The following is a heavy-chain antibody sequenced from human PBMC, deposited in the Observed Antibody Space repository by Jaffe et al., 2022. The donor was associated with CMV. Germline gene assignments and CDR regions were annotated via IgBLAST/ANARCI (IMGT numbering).Heavy chain of an antibody. CDR3: TTTQGFGELLWGLPWTDY. Sequence: EVQLVESGGGLVKPGGSLRLSCAASGFTFSNAWMSWVRQAPGKGLEWVGRIKSKTDGGTTDYAAPVKGRFTISRDDSKNTLYLQMNSLKTEDTAVYYCTTTQGFGELLWGLPWTDYWGQGTLVTVSS. J-gene: IGHJ4*02. CDR2: IKSKTDGGTT. CDR1: GFTFSNAW. D-gene: IGHD3-10*01. V-gene: IGHV3-15*01.